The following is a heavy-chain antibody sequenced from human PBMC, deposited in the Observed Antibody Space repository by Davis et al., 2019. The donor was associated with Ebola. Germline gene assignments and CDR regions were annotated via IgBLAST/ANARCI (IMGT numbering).Heavy chain of an antibody. V-gene: IGHV3-23*01. CDR1: GFTFDDYA. CDR3: VSQYSTSSHY. D-gene: IGHD6-6*01. J-gene: IGHJ4*02. Sequence: GGSLRLSCAASGFTFDDYAMHWVRQAPGKGLEWVSLISGSGGSTYYADSVKGRFTISRDNSKNTLYLQMNSLGAEDTAIYYCVSQYSTSSHYWGQGALVTVSS. CDR2: ISGSGGST.